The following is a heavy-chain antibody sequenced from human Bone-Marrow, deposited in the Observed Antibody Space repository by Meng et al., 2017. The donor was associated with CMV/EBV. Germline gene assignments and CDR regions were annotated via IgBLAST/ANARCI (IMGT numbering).Heavy chain of an antibody. Sequence: GGSLRLSCAASGFKFNFHGMNWVRQSPGKGLEWVANIKQDGSEKYYVDSVKGRFTISRDNAKNSLYLQMNSLRAEDTAVYYCARDYAGYCSSTSCYDIYGMDVWGQGTTVTVSS. CDR1: GFKFNFHG. V-gene: IGHV3-7*01. D-gene: IGHD2-2*01. CDR3: ARDYAGYCSSTSCYDIYGMDV. J-gene: IGHJ6*02. CDR2: IKQDGSEK.